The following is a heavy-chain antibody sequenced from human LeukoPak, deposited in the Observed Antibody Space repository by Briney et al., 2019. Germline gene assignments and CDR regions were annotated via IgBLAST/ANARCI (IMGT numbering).Heavy chain of an antibody. CDR1: GFTFSSYA. D-gene: IGHD6-13*01. V-gene: IGHV3-23*01. J-gene: IGHJ1*01. CDR2: ISGSGGST. Sequence: PGGSLRLSCAASGFTFSSYAMSWVRQAPGKGLEWVSAISGSGGSTYYADSVKGRFTISRDNSKNTLYLQMNSLRAEDTAVYYCARERRSSWYLSDFQHWGQGTLVTVSS. CDR3: ARERRSSWYLSDFQH.